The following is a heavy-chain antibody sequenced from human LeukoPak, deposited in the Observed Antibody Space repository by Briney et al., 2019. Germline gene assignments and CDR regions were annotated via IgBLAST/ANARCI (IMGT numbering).Heavy chain of an antibody. CDR1: GYSISSGYY. J-gene: IGHJ4*02. V-gene: IGHV4-38-2*01. CDR3: ARHLGYCSSTSCYNPKFDY. CDR2: IYHSGST. D-gene: IGHD2-2*01. Sequence: SETLSLTCAVSGYSISSGYYWGWIRQPPRKGLEWIGSIYHSGSTYYNPSLKSRVTISVDTSKNQFSLKLSSVTAADTAVYYCARHLGYCSSTSCYNPKFDYWGQGTLVTVSS.